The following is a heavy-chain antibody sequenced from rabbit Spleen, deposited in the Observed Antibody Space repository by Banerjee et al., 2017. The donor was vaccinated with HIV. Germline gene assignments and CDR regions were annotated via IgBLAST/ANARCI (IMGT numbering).Heavy chain of an antibody. CDR3: ARGSTSGFGFAVYYYGMDF. D-gene: IGHD1-1*01. CDR2: IYGGGGDST. V-gene: IGHV1S45*01. CDR1: GFSLNYKYV. Sequence: QEQLVESGGGLVKPEGSLTLTCKASGFSLNYKYVMCWVRQAPGKGLEWIACIYGGGGDSTYYADWAKGRFTISKTSSTTVTLQMTSLTAADTATYFCARGSTSGFGFAVYYYGMDFWGQGTLVTVS. J-gene: IGHJ6*01.